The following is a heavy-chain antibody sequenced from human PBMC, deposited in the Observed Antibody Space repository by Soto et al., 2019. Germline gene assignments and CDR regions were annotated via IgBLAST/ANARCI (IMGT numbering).Heavy chain of an antibody. V-gene: IGHV1-69*01. J-gene: IGHJ3*02. CDR1: GGTFSSYA. D-gene: IGHD6-19*01. CDR2: IIPIFGTA. CDR3: ASLRYSSGWMAGRDAFDI. Sequence: QVQLVQSGAEVKKPGSSVKVSCKASGGTFSSYAISWVRQAPGQGLEWMGGIIPIFGTANYAQKFQGRVTITADESTSTAYMELSSLRSEDTAVYYCASLRYSSGWMAGRDAFDIWGQGTMVTVSS.